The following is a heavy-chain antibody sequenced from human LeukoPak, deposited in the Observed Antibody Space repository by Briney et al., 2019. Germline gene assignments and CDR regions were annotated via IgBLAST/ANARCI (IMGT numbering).Heavy chain of an antibody. Sequence: WASVKVSCKASGGTFSSYAISWVRQAPGQGLEWMGGIIPIFGTANYAQKFQGRVTITADESTSTAYMELSSLRSEDTAVYYCARALRYYSDSSGYAFDYWGQGTLVTVSS. CDR2: IIPIFGTA. V-gene: IGHV1-69*13. CDR3: ARALRYYSDSSGYAFDY. J-gene: IGHJ4*02. CDR1: GGTFSSYA. D-gene: IGHD3-22*01.